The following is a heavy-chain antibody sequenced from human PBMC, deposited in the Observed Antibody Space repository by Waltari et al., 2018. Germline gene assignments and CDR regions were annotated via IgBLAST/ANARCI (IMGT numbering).Heavy chain of an antibody. D-gene: IGHD4-17*01. V-gene: IGHV3-30-3*01. CDR1: GFSIANYA. J-gene: IGHJ6*02. CDR2: MSFHGNNK. CDR3: ARDFDYEELYYNYGMDV. Sequence: QVQLVESGGGVVQPGKSLRLSCAASGFSIANYAMHWVRQAPGRGLEWVAVMSFHGNNKDYVDSVKGRFTISRDVSKNMVCLQMNGLRNEDAAVYYCARDFDYEELYYNYGMDVWGQGTTVTVSS.